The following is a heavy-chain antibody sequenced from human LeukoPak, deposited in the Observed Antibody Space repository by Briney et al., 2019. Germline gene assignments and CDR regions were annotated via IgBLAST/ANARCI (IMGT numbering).Heavy chain of an antibody. Sequence: ASVKISCKASGYTFTSSYINWVRQAPGQRLEWMGWISAYNGRTNYAQKFQGRVTMTTDSSTSTAYMDLTSLRSDDTAVYYCARGGTYYPCIDYWGQGTLVTVSS. CDR1: GYTFTSSY. V-gene: IGHV1-18*01. CDR3: ARGGTYYPCIDY. CDR2: ISAYNGRT. D-gene: IGHD1-26*01. J-gene: IGHJ4*02.